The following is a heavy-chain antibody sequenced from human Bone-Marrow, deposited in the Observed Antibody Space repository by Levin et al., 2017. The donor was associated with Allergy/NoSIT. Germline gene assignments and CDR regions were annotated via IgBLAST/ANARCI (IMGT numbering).Heavy chain of an antibody. J-gene: IGHJ4*02. CDR2: ISGSGGST. V-gene: IGHV3-23*01. CDR1: GFTFSSYA. CDR3: AKDLGWWELLHFDY. Sequence: HPGGSLRLSCAASGFTFSSYAMSWVRQAPGKGLEWVSAISGSGGSTYYADSVKGRFTISRDNSKNTLYLQMNSLRAEDTAVYYCAKDLGWWELLHFDYWGQGTLVTVSS. D-gene: IGHD1-26*01.